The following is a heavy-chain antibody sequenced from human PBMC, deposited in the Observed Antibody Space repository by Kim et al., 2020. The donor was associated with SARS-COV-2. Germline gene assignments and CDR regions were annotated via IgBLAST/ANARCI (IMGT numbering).Heavy chain of an antibody. CDR3: ASTVTTGPASSDAFDI. CDR2: IYYSGST. J-gene: IGHJ3*02. Sequence: SETLSLTCTVSGGSISSYYWSWIRQPPGKGLEWIGYIYYSGSTNYNPSLKSRVTISVDTSKNQFSLKLSSVTAADTAVYYCASTVTTGPASSDAFDIWGQGTMVTVSS. V-gene: IGHV4-59*08. CDR1: GGSISSYY. D-gene: IGHD4-17*01.